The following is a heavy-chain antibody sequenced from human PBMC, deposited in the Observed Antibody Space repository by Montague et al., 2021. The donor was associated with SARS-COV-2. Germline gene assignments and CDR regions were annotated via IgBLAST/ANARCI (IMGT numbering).Heavy chain of an antibody. CDR2: IYTSGST. D-gene: IGHD2-2*01. CDR3: ACSSGGYCSSTSFYAYYYYYMDV. CDR1: GGSISSGSYY. J-gene: IGHJ6*03. V-gene: IGHV4-61*09. Sequence: TLSLTCNVSGGSISSGSYYWSWIRQPAGKGLEWIGHIYTSGSTNYNPSLKSRVTISVDTSKNQFSLKLSSVTAADTAVYSCACSSGGYCSSTSFYAYYYYYMDVWGQGTPVTVSS.